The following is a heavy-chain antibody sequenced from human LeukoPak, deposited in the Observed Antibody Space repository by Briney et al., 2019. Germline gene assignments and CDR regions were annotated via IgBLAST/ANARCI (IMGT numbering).Heavy chain of an antibody. Sequence: SETLSLTCTVSGGSISSYYWSWIRQPPGKGLEWIGYIYYSGSTNYNPSLKSRVTISVDTSKNQFSLKLSSVTAADTAVYYCARGYSGSWIDYWGQGTLVTVSS. V-gene: IGHV4-59*08. CDR1: GGSISSYY. CDR3: ARGYSGSWIDY. CDR2: IYYSGST. D-gene: IGHD6-13*01. J-gene: IGHJ4*02.